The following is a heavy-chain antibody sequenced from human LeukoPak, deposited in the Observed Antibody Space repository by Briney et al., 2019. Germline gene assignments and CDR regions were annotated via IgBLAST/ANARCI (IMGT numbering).Heavy chain of an antibody. V-gene: IGHV5-51*01. CDR3: ARQKSAYDSEFDY. J-gene: IGHJ4*02. Sequence: ESLKISCKGSGYSFINYWIAWVRQMPGKGLEWMGIIYPGDSDTRYSPSFQGQVTISADKSISTAYLQWSSLKASDTAMYYCARQKSAYDSEFDYWGQGTLVTVSS. D-gene: IGHD3-3*01. CDR2: IYPGDSDT. CDR1: GYSFINYW.